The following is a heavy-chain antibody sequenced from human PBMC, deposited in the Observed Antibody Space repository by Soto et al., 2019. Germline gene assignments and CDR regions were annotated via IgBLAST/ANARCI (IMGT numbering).Heavy chain of an antibody. CDR3: ALLVVPAAMGVRDNWFDP. J-gene: IGHJ5*02. V-gene: IGHV4-31*03. D-gene: IGHD2-2*01. CDR1: GGSISSGGYY. Sequence: QVQLQESGPGLVKPSQTLSLTCTVSGGSISSGGYYWSWIRQHPGKGLEWIGYIYYSGSTYYNPSLKSRVTISVDTSKNQFSLKLSSVTAADTAVYYCALLVVPAAMGVRDNWFDPWGQGTLVTVSS. CDR2: IYYSGST.